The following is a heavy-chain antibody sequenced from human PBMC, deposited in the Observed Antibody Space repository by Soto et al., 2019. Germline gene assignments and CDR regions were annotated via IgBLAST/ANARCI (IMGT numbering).Heavy chain of an antibody. CDR3: ARGLDSYGYGRHDYYFDY. D-gene: IGHD5-18*01. CDR1: GGSISSYC. V-gene: IGHV4-59*01. CDR2: IYYSGST. Sequence: PSETLSLTCTVSGGSISSYCWSWIRQPPGKGLEWIGYIYYSGSTNYNPSLKSRVTISVDTSKNQFSLKLSSVTAADTAVYYCARGLDSYGYGRHDYYFDYWGQGTLVTVSS. J-gene: IGHJ4*02.